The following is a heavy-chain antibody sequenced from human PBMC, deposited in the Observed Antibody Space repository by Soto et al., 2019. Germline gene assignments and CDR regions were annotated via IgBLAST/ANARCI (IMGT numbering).Heavy chain of an antibody. Sequence: EVQLLESGGGSVQPGGSLRLSCAVSGFTFSNYGMNWVRQAPGQGLEWVSDISASGGSTYYADSVKGRFTISRDSSKSTLYLQMNSLRANDTAVYYCAIHFYYGSGTYYAVDYWGQGTLVTVSS. CDR1: GFTFSNYG. V-gene: IGHV3-23*01. CDR2: ISASGGST. CDR3: AIHFYYGSGTYYAVDY. D-gene: IGHD3-10*01. J-gene: IGHJ4*02.